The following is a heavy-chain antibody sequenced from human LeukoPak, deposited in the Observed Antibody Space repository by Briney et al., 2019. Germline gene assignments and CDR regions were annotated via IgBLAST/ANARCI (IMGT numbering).Heavy chain of an antibody. CDR3: VRFPTGFDY. CDR1: GFTVSSNY. J-gene: IGHJ4*02. Sequence: PGGSLRLSCAASGFTVSSNYMSWVRQAPGKGLEWVSVIYSGGTTSYADSVKGRFTISRDNAKNSLYLQMNSLRGEDTAVYYCVRFPTGFDYWGQGTLVTVSS. CDR2: IYSGGTT. D-gene: IGHD4-17*01. V-gene: IGHV3-53*01.